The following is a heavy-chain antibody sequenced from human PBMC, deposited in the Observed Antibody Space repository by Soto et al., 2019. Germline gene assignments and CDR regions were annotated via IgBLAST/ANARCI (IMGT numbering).Heavy chain of an antibody. J-gene: IGHJ4*02. V-gene: IGHV3-15*07. Sequence: DVQLVESGGDLVKPGASLRLSCAASGFTFSNAWMNWVRQVPGKGLEWVGRIKSETDGGTADYAAPVEGRFTISRDDSKNTLYLQMNSLKIEDTAMYYCTDTAVSGNSSWDYWGQGTLVTVSS. CDR3: TDTAVSGNSSWDY. CDR2: IKSETDGGTA. CDR1: GFTFSNAW. D-gene: IGHD6-13*01.